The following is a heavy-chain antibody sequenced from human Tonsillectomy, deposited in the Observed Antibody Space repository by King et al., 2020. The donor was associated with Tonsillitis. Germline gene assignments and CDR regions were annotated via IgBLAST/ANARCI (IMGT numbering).Heavy chain of an antibody. CDR1: AFTFSSYW. D-gene: IGHD3-16*01. CDR3: ARYYDRTGPADVFDI. Sequence: VQLVESGGGLVQPGGSLRLSCAASAFTFSSYWMSWVRQAPGKGLEWVANIKQYGSEKYYVDSVKGRFTISRDNAKNSLYLQMNSLRDEDTAVYYCARYYDRTGPADVFDILGQGTLVTVSS. CDR2: IKQYGSEK. V-gene: IGHV3-7*03. J-gene: IGHJ3*02.